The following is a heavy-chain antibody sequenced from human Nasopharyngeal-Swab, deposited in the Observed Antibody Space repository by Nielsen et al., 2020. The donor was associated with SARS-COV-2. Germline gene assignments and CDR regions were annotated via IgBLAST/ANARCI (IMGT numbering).Heavy chain of an antibody. CDR2: IGTAGDT. V-gene: IGHV3-13*01. Sequence: GGSLRLSCAASGFTFSSYDMHWVRQATGKGLGWVSAIGTAGDTYYPGSVKGRFTISRENAKNSLYLQMNSLRAGDTAVYYCARANLGYYYGSGSYAFDIWGQGTMVTVSS. D-gene: IGHD3-10*01. CDR1: GFTFSSYD. CDR3: ARANLGYYYGSGSYAFDI. J-gene: IGHJ3*02.